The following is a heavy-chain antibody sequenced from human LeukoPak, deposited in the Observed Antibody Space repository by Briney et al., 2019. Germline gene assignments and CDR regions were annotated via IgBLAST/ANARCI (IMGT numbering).Heavy chain of an antibody. J-gene: IGHJ5*02. CDR2: INPNSGGT. V-gene: IGHV1-2*02. D-gene: IGHD6-19*01. Sequence: ASVKVSYKASGYTFTGYYMHWVRQAPGQGLEWMGWINPNSGGTNYAQKFQGRVTMTRDTSISTAYMELSRLRADDTAVYYCAREKRVAGSRGGLDPWGQGTLVTVST. CDR3: AREKRVAGSRGGLDP. CDR1: GYTFTGYY.